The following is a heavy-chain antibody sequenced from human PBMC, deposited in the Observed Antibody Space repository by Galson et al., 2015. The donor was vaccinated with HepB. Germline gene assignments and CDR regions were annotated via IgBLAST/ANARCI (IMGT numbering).Heavy chain of an antibody. CDR3: ARGLLFRGVSDAFDI. CDR1: GYTFTNYA. CDR2: INAGNGNT. Sequence: SVKVSCKASGYTFTNYAMHWVRQAPGQRLEWMGWINAGNGNTKYSQKFQGRVTITRDTSASTAYMELSSLRSEDTAVYYCARGLLFRGVSDAFDIWGQGTMVTVPS. D-gene: IGHD3-10*01. V-gene: IGHV1-3*01. J-gene: IGHJ3*02.